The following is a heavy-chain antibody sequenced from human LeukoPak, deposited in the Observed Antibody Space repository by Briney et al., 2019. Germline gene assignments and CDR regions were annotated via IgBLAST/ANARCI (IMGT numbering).Heavy chain of an antibody. J-gene: IGHJ4*02. CDR1: GYTFTSYY. Sequence: ASVKVSCKASGYTFTSYYMHWVRQAPGQGLEWMGIINPSGGSTSYAQKFQGRVTMTRDTSTSTVYMELSSLRSEDTAVYYCARDYYDSSGYYGTDDYWGQGTLVTVSP. CDR3: ARDYYDSSGYYGTDDY. D-gene: IGHD3-22*01. V-gene: IGHV1-46*01. CDR2: INPSGGST.